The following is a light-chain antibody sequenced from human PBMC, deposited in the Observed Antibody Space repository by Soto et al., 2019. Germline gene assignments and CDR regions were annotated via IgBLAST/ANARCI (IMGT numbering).Light chain of an antibody. Sequence: QSVLTQPASVSGSPGQSITISCTGTGSDVGGYNYVSWYQQHPGKAPKLVIYDVTNRPSGVSNRFSGSESGNTASLTISGLQAEDEADYYCTSYTRSRTYVFGTGTKLTVL. CDR1: GSDVGGYNY. J-gene: IGLJ1*01. V-gene: IGLV2-14*03. CDR2: DVT. CDR3: TSYTRSRTYV.